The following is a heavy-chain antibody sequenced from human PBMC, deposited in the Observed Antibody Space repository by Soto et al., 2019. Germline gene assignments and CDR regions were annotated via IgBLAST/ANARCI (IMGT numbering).Heavy chain of an antibody. V-gene: IGHV5-51*01. D-gene: IGHD3-10*01. CDR2: IYPGDSDT. Sequence: PGESLKISCQGSGYSFANYWIAWLRQMPGKGLEWVGVIYPGDSDTRYSPSFRGQVTISADKSISHVYLQWSSLKASDTAMYYCARNRLRQYYYGMDVWGQGTTVTVS. CDR3: ARNRLRQYYYGMDV. CDR1: GYSFANYW. J-gene: IGHJ6*02.